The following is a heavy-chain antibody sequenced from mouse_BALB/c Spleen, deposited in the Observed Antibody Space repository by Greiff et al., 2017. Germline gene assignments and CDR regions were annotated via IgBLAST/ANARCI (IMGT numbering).Heavy chain of an antibody. J-gene: IGHJ2*01. D-gene: IGHD2-14*01. Sequence: DVKLVESGGGLVQPGGSRKLSCAASGFTFSSFGMHCVRQAPEKGLEWVAYISSGSSTIYYADTVKGRFTISRDNPKNTLFLQMTSLRSEDTAMYYCARSAYYRYYFDYWGQGTTLTVSS. CDR3: ARSAYYRYYFDY. V-gene: IGHV5-17*02. CDR1: GFTFSSFG. CDR2: ISSGSSTI.